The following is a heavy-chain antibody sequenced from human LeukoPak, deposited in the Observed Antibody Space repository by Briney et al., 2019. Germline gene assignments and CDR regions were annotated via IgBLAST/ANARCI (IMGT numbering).Heavy chain of an antibody. J-gene: IGHJ3*02. CDR3: ARASDTAMVIDDAFDI. Sequence: PGGSLRLSXAASGFTLSSYWISWVRQAPGKGLEWVANIKQDGSEKYYVDSVKGRFTISRDNAKNSLYLQMNSLRAEDTAVYYCARASDTAMVIDDAFDIWGQGTMVTVSS. CDR2: IKQDGSEK. V-gene: IGHV3-7*01. CDR1: GFTLSSYW. D-gene: IGHD5-18*01.